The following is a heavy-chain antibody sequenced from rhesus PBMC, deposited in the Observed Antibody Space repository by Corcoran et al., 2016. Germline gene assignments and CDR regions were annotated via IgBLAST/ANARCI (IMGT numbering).Heavy chain of an antibody. D-gene: IGHD3-3*01. V-gene: IGHV4S10*01. CDR3: ARGDNIWTGYSGWDS. CDR2: IYASITST. J-gene: IGHJ6*01. Sequence: QGQLQEAGPGGVKPSENLSLTCAVSGGPSSDRYRWSWISKHTGKGLEWIVYIYASITSTNYPPSRNSRLITSKDTSKTQFVSMLSSVTAADTAVYYCARGDNIWTGYSGWDSWGHVFVATVSS. CDR1: GGPSSDRYR.